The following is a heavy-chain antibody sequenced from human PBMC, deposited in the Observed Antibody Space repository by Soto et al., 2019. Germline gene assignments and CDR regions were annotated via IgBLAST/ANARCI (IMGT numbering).Heavy chain of an antibody. CDR2: IYPNGVT. V-gene: IGHV4-30-2*01. J-gene: IGHJ6*02. D-gene: IGHD3-10*01. Sequence: QLQLQESGSGLVKPSQTLSLTCSVSSGSISSGGYSWSWIRQPPGKGLEWIGYIYPNGVTSHNPALKSRVTVSVEKARNQLTLRRTSVTAADTAIYACVRDGGGGSGDYYQAQGMDVGRQETTVTVSS. CDR1: SGSISSGGYS. CDR3: VRDGGGGSGDYYQAQGMDV.